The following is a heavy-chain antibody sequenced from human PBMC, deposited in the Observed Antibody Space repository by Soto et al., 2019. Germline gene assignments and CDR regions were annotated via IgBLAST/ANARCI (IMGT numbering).Heavy chain of an antibody. V-gene: IGHV3-30-3*01. J-gene: IGHJ6*02. CDR3: ARDFGVALIMSGMDV. CDR2: ISYDGSNK. D-gene: IGHD3-16*01. CDR1: GFTFSSYA. Sequence: QVQLVESGGGVVQPGRSLRLSCAASGFTFSSYAMHWVRQAPGKGLEWVAVISYDGSNKYYADSVKGRFTISRDNSKNTLYLQMNSLRAEDTAVYYCARDFGVALIMSGMDVWGQGTTVTVSS.